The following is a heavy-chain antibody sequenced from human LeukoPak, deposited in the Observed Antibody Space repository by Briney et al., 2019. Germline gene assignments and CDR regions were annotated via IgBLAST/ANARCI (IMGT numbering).Heavy chain of an antibody. J-gene: IGHJ3*02. D-gene: IGHD4/OR15-4a*01. CDR2: IDPNTGDT. V-gene: IGHV1-2*02. CDR1: GYTFTNYY. Sequence: GASVKVSCKASGYTFTNYYMHWVRQAPGQGLEWMGWIDPNTGDTNYPQNIQGRATMTRDTSINTAYMEFTSLGSDDTAVYYCARGRTMDGSTPPFEIWGQGTMVTVSS. CDR3: ARGRTMDGSTPPFEI.